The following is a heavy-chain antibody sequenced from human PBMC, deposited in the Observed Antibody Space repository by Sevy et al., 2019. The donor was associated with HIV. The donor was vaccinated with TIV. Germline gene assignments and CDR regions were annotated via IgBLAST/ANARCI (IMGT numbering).Heavy chain of an antibody. J-gene: IGHJ4*02. CDR2: INPNSGGT. D-gene: IGHD1-7*01. CDR3: ARDMELVDEGTQEFFY. Sequence: ASVKVSCKASGYTFTGYYMHWVRQAPGQGLEWMGWINPNSGGTNYAQKFQDRVTMTSDTSINTAYMELSRLRSDDTALYYCARDMELVDEGTQEFFYWGQGTLVTVSS. V-gene: IGHV1-2*02. CDR1: GYTFTGYY.